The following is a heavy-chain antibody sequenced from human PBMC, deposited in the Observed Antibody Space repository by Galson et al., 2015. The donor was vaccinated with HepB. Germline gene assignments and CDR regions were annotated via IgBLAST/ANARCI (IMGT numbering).Heavy chain of an antibody. V-gene: IGHV3-21*01. J-gene: IGHJ5*02. CDR3: ARETTVTTANWFDP. D-gene: IGHD4-17*01. CDR1: GFTFSSYS. Sequence: SLRLSCAASGFTFSSYSMNWVRQAPGKGLEWVSSISSSSSYIYYADSVKGRFTISRDNAKNSLYLQMNSLRAEDTAVYYCARETTVTTANWFDPWGQGTLVTVSS. CDR2: ISSSSSYI.